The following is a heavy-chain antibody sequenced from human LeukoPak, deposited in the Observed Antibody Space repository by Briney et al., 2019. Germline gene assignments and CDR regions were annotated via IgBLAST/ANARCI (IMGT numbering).Heavy chain of an antibody. D-gene: IGHD2-2*01. CDR3: ARKTCTTTSCLHP. CDR2: MTPKTGNS. Sequence: ASVKVSCKASGYMFINYDISWVRQAAGQGLEWMAWMTPKTGNSGCAQRFQGRVTLTRDTSTDTAYMELSNLGSEDTAVYYCARKTCTTTSCLHPWGQGTLVTVSS. V-gene: IGHV1-8*01. J-gene: IGHJ5*02. CDR1: GYMFINYD.